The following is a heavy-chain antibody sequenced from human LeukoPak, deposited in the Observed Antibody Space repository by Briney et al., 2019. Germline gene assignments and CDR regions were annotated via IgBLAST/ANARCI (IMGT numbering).Heavy chain of an antibody. J-gene: IGHJ4*02. CDR2: ISSSSSYI. V-gene: IGHV3-21*01. Sequence: GGSLRLSCAASGFTFSSYSMNWVRQAPGKGLEWVSSISSSSSYIYYADSVKGRFTISRDNAKNSLYLQMNSLRAEDTAVYYCARARLKYSYGYDPLDYWGQGTLVTVSS. CDR1: GFTFSSYS. D-gene: IGHD5-18*01. CDR3: ARARLKYSYGYDPLDY.